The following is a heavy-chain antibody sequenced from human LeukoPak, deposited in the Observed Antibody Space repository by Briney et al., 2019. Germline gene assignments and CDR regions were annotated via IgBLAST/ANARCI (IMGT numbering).Heavy chain of an antibody. CDR2: IDYDSSHI. CDR3: TRDPLRYLRVGHYDY. J-gene: IGHJ4*02. V-gene: IGHV3-21*01. CDR1: GFTFSTSA. D-gene: IGHD3-9*01. Sequence: GGSLRLSCAASGFTFSTSAMNWVRQVPGKGLEWVSSIDYDSSHIYYAASVRGRFTVSRDNARDSVYLQMDSLRVEDTAVYYCTRDPLRYLRVGHYDYWGQGTLVAVSS.